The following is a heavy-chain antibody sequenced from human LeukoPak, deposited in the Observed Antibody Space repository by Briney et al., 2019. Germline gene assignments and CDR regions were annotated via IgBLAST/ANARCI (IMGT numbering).Heavy chain of an antibody. J-gene: IGHJ5*02. V-gene: IGHV4-59*01. CDR3: ASVRIYGGYGGDDNWFDP. CDR2: IYYSGST. D-gene: IGHD5-12*01. Sequence: SETLSLPCTVSGGSISRYYWSWLRQPPGKGLEWLGYIYYSGSTNYNPSLKSRVTISVDKSKNQFSLKLSSVTAADTAVYYCASVRIYGGYGGDDNWFDPWGQGTLVTVSS. CDR1: GGSISRYY.